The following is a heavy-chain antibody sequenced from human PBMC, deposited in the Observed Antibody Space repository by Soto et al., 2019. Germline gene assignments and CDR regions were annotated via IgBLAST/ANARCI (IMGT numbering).Heavy chain of an antibody. CDR2: INHSGST. CDR1: GGSFRGYY. CDR3: ARMWGGWFDP. J-gene: IGHJ5*02. V-gene: IGHV4-34*01. Sequence: SETLSLTCAVYGGSFRGYYWSWIRQPPGKGQEWIGEINHSGSTNYNPSLKSRVTISVDTSKNQFSLKLSSVTAADTAVYYCARMWGGWFDPWGQGTLVTVSS. D-gene: IGHD3-16*01.